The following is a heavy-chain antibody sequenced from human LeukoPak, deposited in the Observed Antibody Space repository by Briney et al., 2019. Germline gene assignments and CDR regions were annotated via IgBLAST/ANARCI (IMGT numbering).Heavy chain of an antibody. CDR3: ARADSGSSWGYGMDV. CDR1: GYTFTSYG. CDR2: ISAYNGNT. V-gene: IGHV1-18*01. D-gene: IGHD6-13*01. Sequence: ASVKVSCKASGYTFTSYGISWVRQAPGQGLEWMGWISAYNGNTNYAQKFQGWVTMTRDTSISTAYMELSRLRSDDTAVYYCARADSGSSWGYGMDVWGQGTTVTVSS. J-gene: IGHJ6*02.